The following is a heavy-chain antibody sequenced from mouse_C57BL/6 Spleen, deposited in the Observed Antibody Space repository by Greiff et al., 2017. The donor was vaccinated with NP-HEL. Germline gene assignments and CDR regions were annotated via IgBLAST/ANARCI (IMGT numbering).Heavy chain of an antibody. J-gene: IGHJ3*01. CDR2: ILPSIGRT. CDR3: ARRGGSSGYVRFAY. V-gene: IGHV15-2*01. CDR1: DSEVFPIAY. Sequence: VKLQESGSELRSPGSSVKLSCKDFDSEVFPIAYMSWVRQKPGHGFEWIGGILPSIGRTIYGEKFEDKATLDADTLSNTAYLELNSLTSEDSAIYYCARRGGSSGYVRFAYWGQGTLVTVSA. D-gene: IGHD3-2*02.